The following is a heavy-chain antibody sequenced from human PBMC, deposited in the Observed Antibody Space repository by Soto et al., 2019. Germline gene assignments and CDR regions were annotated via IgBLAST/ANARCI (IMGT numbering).Heavy chain of an antibody. Sequence: SETLSLTCAVSGGSISSGGYSWSWIRQPPGKGLEWIGYIYHSGSTYYNPSLKSRVTISVDTSKNQFSLKLSSVTAADTAVYYCARDLWGYCGTDCYPLDVWGQGTTVTVSS. D-gene: IGHD2-21*02. CDR1: GGSISSGGYS. V-gene: IGHV4-30-2*01. J-gene: IGHJ6*02. CDR2: IYHSGST. CDR3: ARDLWGYCGTDCYPLDV.